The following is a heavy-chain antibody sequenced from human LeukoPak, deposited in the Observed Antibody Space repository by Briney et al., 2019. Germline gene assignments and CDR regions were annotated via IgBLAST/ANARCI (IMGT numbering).Heavy chain of an antibody. J-gene: IGHJ4*02. CDR2: ISGSGGST. CDR3: AKDWWDLYYFDY. Sequence: GGSLRLSCAASGFTFSSYAMSWVRPAPGKGLEWVSGISGSGGSTYHADSVKGRFTISRDNSKNTLYLQMDSLRAEDTAVYYCAKDWWDLYYFDYWGQGTLVTVSS. D-gene: IGHD1-26*01. CDR1: GFTFSSYA. V-gene: IGHV3-23*01.